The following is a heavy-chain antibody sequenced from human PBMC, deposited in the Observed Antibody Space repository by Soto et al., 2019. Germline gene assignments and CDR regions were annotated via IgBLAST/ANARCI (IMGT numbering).Heavy chain of an antibody. CDR3: AKDHGYTGSDLGYYFDH. CDR2: ISSSGGDT. CDR1: GFAFSTYA. D-gene: IGHD5-12*01. J-gene: IGHJ4*02. Sequence: EVQLLESGGGLVPPGGSLRLSCAASGFAFSTYAMSWVRQAPGKGLEWVSGISSSGGDTFYADSVKGRLTSSRDNSKKTLWLQMNSLRAEDTALYYCAKDHGYTGSDLGYYFDHWGQGTLVTVSS. V-gene: IGHV3-23*01.